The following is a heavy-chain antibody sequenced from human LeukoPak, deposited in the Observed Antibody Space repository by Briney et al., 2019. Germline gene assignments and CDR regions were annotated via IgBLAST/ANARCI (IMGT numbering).Heavy chain of an antibody. V-gene: IGHV4-34*01. CDR3: ARGEVLTSARFWRGGMFDF. J-gene: IGHJ4*02. Sequence: PSETLSLTCAVYGGSLSSYSWSWIRQPPGRGLEWIGEICHSGSTNYNPSLKNQVTISVSTSKIQFSPNLSSVSAADTAVYYGARGEVLTSARFWRGGMFDFWGQGTLVTVSS. CDR1: GGSLSSYS. CDR2: ICHSGST. D-gene: IGHD2-21*02.